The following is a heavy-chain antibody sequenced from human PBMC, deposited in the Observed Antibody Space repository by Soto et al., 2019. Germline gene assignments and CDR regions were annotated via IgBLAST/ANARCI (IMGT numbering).Heavy chain of an antibody. Sequence: GGSLRLSCAASGFTFSSYAMSWVRQAPGKGLEWVSAISGSGGSTYYADSVKGRFTISRDNSKNTLYLQMNGLRAEDTAVYYCAKADSSGYGLFDYWGQGTLVTVSS. J-gene: IGHJ4*02. CDR2: ISGSGGST. CDR1: GFTFSSYA. CDR3: AKADSSGYGLFDY. D-gene: IGHD3-22*01. V-gene: IGHV3-23*01.